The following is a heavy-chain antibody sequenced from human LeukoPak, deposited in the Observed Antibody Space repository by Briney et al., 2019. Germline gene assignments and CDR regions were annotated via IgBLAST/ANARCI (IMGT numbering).Heavy chain of an antibody. CDR1: GFTFSDFW. CDR3: ATDRKVGTWDPRFNH. D-gene: IGHD4-23*01. CDR2: NKQEDSEK. Sequence: GGYLRLSCSASGFTFSDFWLMRVRPGPGQGREGVGNNKQEDSEKNYVDSVKGRFTISKDNAKSSLYLQMNSLRAEDTAIYYCATDRKVGTWDPRFNHWGQGTLVTVSS. V-gene: IGHV3-7*01. J-gene: IGHJ4*02.